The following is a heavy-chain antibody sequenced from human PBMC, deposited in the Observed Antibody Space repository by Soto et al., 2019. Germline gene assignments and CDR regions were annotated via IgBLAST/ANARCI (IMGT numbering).Heavy chain of an antibody. CDR2: INAGNGNT. J-gene: IGHJ3*02. CDR3: ARARGGYCSSTRCYAFYI. V-gene: IGHV1-3*01. CDR1: GYTFTRYG. Sequence: ASVKVSCKASGYTFTRYGMHWVRQAPGQRLEWMGWINAGNGNTKYSQKFQGRVTITRDTSASTAYMELSSLRSEDTAVYYCARARGGYCSSTRCYAFYIWGQGTMVTV. D-gene: IGHD2-2*01.